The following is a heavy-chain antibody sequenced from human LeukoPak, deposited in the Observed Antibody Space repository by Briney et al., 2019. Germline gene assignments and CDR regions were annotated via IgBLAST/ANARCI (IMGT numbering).Heavy chain of an antibody. Sequence: SVKVSCKASGYTFTGYYMHWVRQAPGQGLEWMGRINPNSGGTNYAQKFQGRVTMTRDTSISTAYMELSRLRSDDTAVYYCARVFTASGVWWFDPWGQGTLVTVSS. D-gene: IGHD3-16*01. CDR2: INPNSGGT. CDR3: ARVFTASGVWWFDP. V-gene: IGHV1-2*06. J-gene: IGHJ5*02. CDR1: GYTFTGYY.